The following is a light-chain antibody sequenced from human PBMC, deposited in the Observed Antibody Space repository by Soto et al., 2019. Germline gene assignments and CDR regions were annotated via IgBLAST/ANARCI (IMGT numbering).Light chain of an antibody. CDR3: QTYDNNSDYV. J-gene: IGLJ1*01. CDR2: SDN. CDR1: SSDIGAGYV. Sequence: QSALSHQPSVSRAPGHRFTISFTGSSSDIGAGYVVHWYQQLPRAARKILIFSDNNRTSGVPDRSSGSKSGISASLPIPGLQTEDEADYYCQTYDNNSDYVFGTGTKV. V-gene: IGLV1-40*01.